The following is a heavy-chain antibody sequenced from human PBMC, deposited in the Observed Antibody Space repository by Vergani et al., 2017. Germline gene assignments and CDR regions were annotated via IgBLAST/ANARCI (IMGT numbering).Heavy chain of an antibody. V-gene: IGHV3-33*01. CDR1: GFTFSSYG. CDR3: ARGRSGNYLMAV. J-gene: IGHJ4*02. Sequence: QVQLVESGGGVVQPGRSLRLSCAASGFTFSSYGMHWVRQAPGKGLEWVAVIWYDGNNKYYADSVRGRFTISRDNSKNTLYVQRRSLGAEDTAVYYCARGRSGNYLMAVWGQGTLVTVSS. CDR2: IWYDGNNK. D-gene: IGHD1-26*01.